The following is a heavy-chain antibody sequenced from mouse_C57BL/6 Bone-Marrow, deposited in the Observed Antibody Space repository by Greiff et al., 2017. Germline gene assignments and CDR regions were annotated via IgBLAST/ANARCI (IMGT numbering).Heavy chain of an antibody. Sequence: VQLQQSGAELVKPGASVKMSCKASGYTFTSYWITWVKQRPGQGLEWIGDIYPGSGSTNYNEKFKSKATLTVDPSSSTAYMQLSSLTSEDSAVYYCARRGGGSYWYFDVWGTGTTVTVSS. CDR2: IYPGSGST. V-gene: IGHV1-55*01. CDR3: ARRGGGSYWYFDV. CDR1: GYTFTSYW. J-gene: IGHJ1*03. D-gene: IGHD1-1*02.